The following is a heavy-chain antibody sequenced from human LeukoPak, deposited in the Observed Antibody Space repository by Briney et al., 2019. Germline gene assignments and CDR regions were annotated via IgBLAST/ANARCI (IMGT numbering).Heavy chain of an antibody. D-gene: IGHD1-7*01. CDR1: GGTFSSYA. Sequence: ASVKASCKASGGTFSSYAISWVRQAPGQGLEWMGGIIPIFGTANYAQKFQGRVTITTDESTSTAYMELSSLRSEDTAVYYCARDQLELRGNWFDPWGQGTLVTVSS. V-gene: IGHV1-69*05. CDR3: ARDQLELRGNWFDP. CDR2: IIPIFGTA. J-gene: IGHJ5*02.